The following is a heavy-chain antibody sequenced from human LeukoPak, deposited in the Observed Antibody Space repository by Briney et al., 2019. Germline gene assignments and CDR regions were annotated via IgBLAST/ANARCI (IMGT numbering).Heavy chain of an antibody. Sequence: GGSLRLSCAASGFTFSSYAMHWVRQAPGKGLEWVAVISYDGSNKYYADSVKGRFTISRDNSKNTLYLQMNSLRAEDTAVYYCAREFPPNYNPLYYYDSSGYPDYWGQGTLVTASS. CDR1: GFTFSSYA. J-gene: IGHJ4*02. V-gene: IGHV3-30-3*01. CDR3: AREFPPNYNPLYYYDSSGYPDY. D-gene: IGHD3-22*01. CDR2: ISYDGSNK.